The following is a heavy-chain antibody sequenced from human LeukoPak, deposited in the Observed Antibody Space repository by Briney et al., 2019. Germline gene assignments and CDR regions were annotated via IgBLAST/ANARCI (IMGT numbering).Heavy chain of an antibody. CDR2: INPNSGGT. J-gene: IGHJ4*02. D-gene: IGHD2-2*01. CDR1: GYTFTGYY. V-gene: IGHV1-2*02. Sequence: GASVKVSCKASGYTFTGYYMHWVRQAPGQGLEWMGWINPNSGGTSYAQKFQGRVTMTRDTSISTAYMDLSRVNSDDTAVYYCARDTQGSSTSGYSDYWGQGTLVTVSS. CDR3: ARDTQGSSTSGYSDY.